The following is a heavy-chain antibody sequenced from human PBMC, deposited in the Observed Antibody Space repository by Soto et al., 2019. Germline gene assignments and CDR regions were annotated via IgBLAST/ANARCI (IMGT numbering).Heavy chain of an antibody. J-gene: IGHJ6*02. D-gene: IGHD3-16*01. CDR2: ISGSGGST. CDR3: AKAQYYDYVWGSYRGHYYYYYGMDV. Sequence: GGSLRLSCAASGFTFSSYAMSWVRQAPGKGLGWVSAISGSGGSTYYADSVKGRFTISRDNSKNTLYLQMNSLRAEDTAVYYCAKAQYYDYVWGSYRGHYYYYYGMDVWGQGTTVTVSS. V-gene: IGHV3-23*01. CDR1: GFTFSSYA.